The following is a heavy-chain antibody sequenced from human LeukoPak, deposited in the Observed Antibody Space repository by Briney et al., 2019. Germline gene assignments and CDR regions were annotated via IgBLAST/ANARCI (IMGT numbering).Heavy chain of an antibody. CDR3: ARRRPCSGGSCYTLYYYYGMDV. J-gene: IGHJ6*02. D-gene: IGHD2-15*01. Sequence: PGGSLRLSCAASGFTFSSYAMSWVRQAPGKGLEWVSAISGSGGSTYYADSVKGRFTISRDNSKNTLYLQMNSLRAEDTAVYYYARRRPCSGGSCYTLYYYYGMDVWGQGTTVTVSS. CDR1: GFTFSSYA. CDR2: ISGSGGST. V-gene: IGHV3-23*01.